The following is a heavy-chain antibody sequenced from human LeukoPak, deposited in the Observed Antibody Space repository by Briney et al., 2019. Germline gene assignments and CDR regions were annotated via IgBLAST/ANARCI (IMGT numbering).Heavy chain of an antibody. V-gene: IGHV3-74*01. Sequence: PGGTLRLSCAASGFTFNSYARSWVRQAPGKELVWVSRLNSDGSSPRYADSVKGRFTISRNNAENTLYLQMNSLRAEDTAVYFCASGQCWSAYYYDYWGQGTLVTVSS. CDR2: LNSDGSSP. D-gene: IGHD3-3*01. J-gene: IGHJ4*02. CDR1: GFTFNSYA. CDR3: ASGQCWSAYYYDY.